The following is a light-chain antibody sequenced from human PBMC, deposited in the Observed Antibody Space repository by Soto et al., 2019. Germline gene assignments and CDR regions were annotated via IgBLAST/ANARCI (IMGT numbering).Light chain of an antibody. V-gene: IGKV3-20*01. CDR3: QQYATSPIT. J-gene: IGKJ5*01. CDR2: GAS. CDR1: QSVGRNY. Sequence: ENVLTHSPGTLSLSPCERATLSYSASQSVGRNYLAWFQQKSGQAPRLVIYGASSRAAGIPDRLSGSGSGTDFTLAISRLEPEDFAVYYCQQYATSPITFGQGTRLEIK.